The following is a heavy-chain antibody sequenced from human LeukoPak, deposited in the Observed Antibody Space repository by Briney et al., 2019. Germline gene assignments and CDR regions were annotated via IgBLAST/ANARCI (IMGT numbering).Heavy chain of an antibody. D-gene: IGHD3-9*01. Sequence: GGSLRLSCAASGFTFSSYWVHWVRQAPGKGLVWVSRINSDGSSTSYADSVKGRFTISRDNAKNTLYLQMNSLRAEDTAVYYCAREGSTRTYYDILTGYASNWFDPWGQGTLVTVSS. CDR1: GFTFSSYW. CDR2: INSDGSST. J-gene: IGHJ5*02. CDR3: AREGSTRTYYDILTGYASNWFDP. V-gene: IGHV3-74*01.